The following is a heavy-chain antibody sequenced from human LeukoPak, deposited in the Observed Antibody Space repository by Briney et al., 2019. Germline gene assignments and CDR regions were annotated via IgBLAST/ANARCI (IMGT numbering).Heavy chain of an antibody. D-gene: IGHD5-18*01. CDR3: ATSETRGYSYSIDY. J-gene: IGHJ4*02. Sequence: SVKVSCKASGGTFSSYAISWVRQAPGQGLEWMGGIIPIFGTANYAQKFQGRATITAGESTSTAYMELSSLRSEDTAVYYCATSETRGYSYSIDYWGQGTLVTVSS. CDR1: GGTFSSYA. V-gene: IGHV1-69*01. CDR2: IIPIFGTA.